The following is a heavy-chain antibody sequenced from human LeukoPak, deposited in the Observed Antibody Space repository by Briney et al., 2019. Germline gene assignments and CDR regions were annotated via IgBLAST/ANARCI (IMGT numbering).Heavy chain of an antibody. CDR2: ISSSSTKI. D-gene: IGHD2-21*01. Sequence: GGSLRLSCAASGFTFSSYSMNWVRQAPGKGLERVSFISSSSTKIYYADSVKGRFTISRDNAKNSLYLQMNSLRAEDTAVFYCARSPPIVGIYFYDYWGQGTLVTVSS. V-gene: IGHV3-48*01. CDR1: GFTFSSYS. CDR3: ARSPPIVGIYFYDY. J-gene: IGHJ4*02.